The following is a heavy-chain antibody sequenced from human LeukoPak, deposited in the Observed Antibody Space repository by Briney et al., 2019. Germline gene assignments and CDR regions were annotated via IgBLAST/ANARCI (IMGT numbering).Heavy chain of an antibody. CDR3: ATRSSTLAAARCFDD. D-gene: IGHD6-6*01. CDR1: GESFSAYF. CDR2: IDHRGGS. Sequence: SETLSLTCAVHGESFSAYFWSWIRHVPGKGLEWIGEIDHRGGSNYNPPLKSRATISVDTSKNHFSLSLTSVSAADTAVYYCATRSSTLAAARCFDDWGQGTVVTVSS. J-gene: IGHJ4*03. V-gene: IGHV4-34*01.